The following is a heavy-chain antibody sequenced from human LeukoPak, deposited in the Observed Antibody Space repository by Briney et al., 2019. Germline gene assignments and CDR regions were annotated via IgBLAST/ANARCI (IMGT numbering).Heavy chain of an antibody. CDR1: GGTFSSYA. CDR2: IIPIFGTA. D-gene: IGHD3-22*01. V-gene: IGHV1-69*05. CDR3: ATQRGDSSGYYGGY. Sequence: ASVKVSCKXSGGTFSSYAISWVRQAPRQGLEWMGRIIPIFGTANYAQKFQGRVTITTDESTSTAYMELSSLRSEDTAVYYCATQRGDSSGYYGGYWGQGTLVTVSS. J-gene: IGHJ4*02.